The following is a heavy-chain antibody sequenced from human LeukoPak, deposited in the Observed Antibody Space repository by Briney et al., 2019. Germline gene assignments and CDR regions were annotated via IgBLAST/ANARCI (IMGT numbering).Heavy chain of an antibody. CDR1: GGSISSYY. CDR3: ARGYRPSSGYYGY. V-gene: IGHV4-59*01. Sequence: SETLSLTCTVSGGSISSYYWSWIRQPPGKGLGWSGYIYYRGNTKYNPSLKSRVTISVDTSKNQFSLKLSSVTAADTAVYYCARGYRPSSGYYGYWGQGTLVTVSS. CDR2: IYYRGNT. D-gene: IGHD3-22*01. J-gene: IGHJ4*02.